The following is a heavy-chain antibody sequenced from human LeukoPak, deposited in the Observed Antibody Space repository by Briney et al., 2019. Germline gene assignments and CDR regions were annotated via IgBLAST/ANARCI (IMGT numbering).Heavy chain of an antibody. CDR3: AKTRPLDSSSWSHGDY. CDR2: ISGSGDST. CDR1: GFTFSSYA. D-gene: IGHD6-13*01. V-gene: IGHV3-23*01. Sequence: GSLRLSCAASGFTFSSYAMSWVRQAPGKGLEWVSAISGSGDSTYYGGSVKGRFTISRDNSKNTLYLQMNSLRAEDTAVYYCAKTRPLDSSSWSHGDYWGQGTLVTVSS. J-gene: IGHJ4*02.